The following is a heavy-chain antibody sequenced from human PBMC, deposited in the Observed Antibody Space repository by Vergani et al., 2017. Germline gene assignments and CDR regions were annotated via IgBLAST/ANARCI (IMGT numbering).Heavy chain of an antibody. Sequence: QLQLQESGPGLVKPSATLSLTCSVSGASIRSSNYYLGWIRQPPGKGLEWIASIYYSGSTYYNPSLKSRGTISVDTSKNQFSLKLSSVTAADTAVYFCARGQEYSSWGWFFDLWGRGTLVTVSS. V-gene: IGHV4-39*01. D-gene: IGHD6-6*01. J-gene: IGHJ2*01. CDR1: GASIRSSNYY. CDR2: IYYSGST. CDR3: ARGQEYSSWGWFFDL.